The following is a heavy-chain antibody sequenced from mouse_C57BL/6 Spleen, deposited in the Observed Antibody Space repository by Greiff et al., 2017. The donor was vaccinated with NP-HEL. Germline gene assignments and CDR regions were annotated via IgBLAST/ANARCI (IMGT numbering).Heavy chain of an antibody. CDR1: GYTFTSYW. CDR2: IHPNSGST. CDR3: ARAIITTVVEDY. V-gene: IGHV1-64*01. D-gene: IGHD1-1*01. Sequence: QVQLQQPGAELVKPGASVKLSCKASGYTFTSYWMHWVKQRPGQGLEWIGMIHPNSGSTNYNEKFKSKATLTVDKSSRTAYMQLSSLTSEDSAVYYCARAIITTVVEDYWGQGTTLTVSS. J-gene: IGHJ2*01.